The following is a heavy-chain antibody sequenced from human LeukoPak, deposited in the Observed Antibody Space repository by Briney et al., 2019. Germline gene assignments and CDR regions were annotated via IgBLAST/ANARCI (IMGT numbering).Heavy chain of an antibody. V-gene: IGHV4-59*08. CDR2: IFYSGST. J-gene: IGHJ5*02. CDR1: GGSISSYY. D-gene: IGHD6-6*01. Sequence: SETLSLTCTVSGGSISSYYWSWIRQPPGKGLEWIGYIFYSGSTDYNPSLKSRVTISVDTSKNQFSLKLSSVTAADTAVYYCARGGGIAARGWFDPWGQGTLVTVSS. CDR3: ARGGGIAARGWFDP.